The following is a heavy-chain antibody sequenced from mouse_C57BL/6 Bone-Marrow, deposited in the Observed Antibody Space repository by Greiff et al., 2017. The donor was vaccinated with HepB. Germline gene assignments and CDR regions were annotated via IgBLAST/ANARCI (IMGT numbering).Heavy chain of an antibody. CDR3: ARSITTVGEASFDY. CDR2: IYPRSGNT. CDR1: GYTFTSYG. D-gene: IGHD1-1*01. V-gene: IGHV1-81*01. J-gene: IGHJ2*01. Sequence: VQLQQSGAELARPGASVKLSCKASGYTFTSYGISWVKQRTGQGLEWIGEIYPRSGNTYYNEKLKGKATLTADKSSSTAYMELRSLTSEDSAVYFCARSITTVGEASFDYWGQGTTLTVSS.